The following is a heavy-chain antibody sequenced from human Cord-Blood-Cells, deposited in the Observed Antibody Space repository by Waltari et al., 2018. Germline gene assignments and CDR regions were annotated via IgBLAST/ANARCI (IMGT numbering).Heavy chain of an antibody. CDR2: SKSKTEGGTT. J-gene: IGHJ4*02. V-gene: IGHV3-15*01. CDR3: TAFGASEYSSAFDY. CDR1: GFTFSNAW. D-gene: IGHD6-6*01. Sequence: EVQLVESGGGLVKPGGSLRLSCAASGFTFSNAWLSWVRQSAGKGLEWVGRSKSKTEGGTTGSAAPEKGRFTIPRDDAINALYLQSNSLKTEDAAVDYCTAFGASEYSSAFDYWGQGTLVTVSS.